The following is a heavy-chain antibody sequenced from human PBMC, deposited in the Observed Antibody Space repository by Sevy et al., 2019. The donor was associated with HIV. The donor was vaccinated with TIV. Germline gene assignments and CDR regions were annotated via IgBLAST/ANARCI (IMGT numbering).Heavy chain of an antibody. D-gene: IGHD3-9*01. CDR2: ISWNSGSI. CDR3: AKVPGGDFDWSGDY. V-gene: IGHV3-9*01. Sequence: GGSLRLSCAASGFTFDDYAMHWVRQAPGKGLEWVSGISWNSGSIGYADSVKGRFTISRDNAKNSLYLQMNSLRAEDTALYYCAKVPGGDFDWSGDYWGQGTLVTVSS. J-gene: IGHJ4*02. CDR1: GFTFDDYA.